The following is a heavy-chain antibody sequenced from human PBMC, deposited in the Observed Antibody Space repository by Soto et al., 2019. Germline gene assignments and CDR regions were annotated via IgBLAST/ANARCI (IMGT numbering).Heavy chain of an antibody. CDR1: GFTVSSYD. D-gene: IGHD3-10*01. CDR2: LSAGGDT. J-gene: IGHJ4*02. CDR3: ARGTMVRGTLDPGISGPLDY. V-gene: IGHV3-13*01. Sequence: EVQLVESGGGLVQPGGSLRLACAASGFTVSSYDMHWVRHVTGKGLEWVSTLSAGGDTNFPASVKGRFTISRDHAKNSLSIQMNTLGAGDTAVYYCARGTMVRGTLDPGISGPLDYWGQGTLVAVSS.